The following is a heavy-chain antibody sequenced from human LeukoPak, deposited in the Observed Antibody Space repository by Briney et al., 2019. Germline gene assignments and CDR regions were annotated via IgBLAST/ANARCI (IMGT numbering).Heavy chain of an antibody. CDR1: GFTFSSYG. J-gene: IGHJ4*02. CDR2: IRFDGTIK. V-gene: IGHV3-30*02. D-gene: IGHD3-9*01. CDR3: ANGPHYQILTGYYKVRSHLDY. Sequence: GGSLRLSCAASGFTFSSYGMHWVRQAPGKGLEWVAVIRFDGTIKHYADSVKGRFTISRDNSKNTLYLQMNSLRAEDTAVYSCANGPHYQILTGYYKVRSHLDYWGQGTLVTVSS.